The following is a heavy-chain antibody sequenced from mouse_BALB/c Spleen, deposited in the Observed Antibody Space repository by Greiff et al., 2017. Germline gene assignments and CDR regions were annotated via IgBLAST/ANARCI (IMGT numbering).Heavy chain of an antibody. J-gene: IGHJ3*01. D-gene: IGHD4-1*01. CDR2: IDPANGNT. V-gene: IGHV14-3*02. CDR1: GFNIKDTY. CDR3: ARGLGWFAY. Sequence: DVKLQESGAELVKPGASVKLSCTASGFNIKDTYMHWVKQRPEQGLEWIGRIDPANGNTKYDPKFQGKATITADTSSNTAYLQLSSLTSEDTAVYYCARGLGWFAYWGQGTLVTVSA.